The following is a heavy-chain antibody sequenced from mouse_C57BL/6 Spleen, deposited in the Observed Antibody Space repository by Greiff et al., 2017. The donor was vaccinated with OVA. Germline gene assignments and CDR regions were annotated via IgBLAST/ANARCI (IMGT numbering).Heavy chain of an antibody. CDR2: INPSSGYT. Sequence: QVQLKESGAELARPGASVKMSCKASGYTFTSYTMHWVKQRPGQGLEWIGYINPSSGYTKYNQKFKDKATLTADKSSSTAYMQLSSLTSEDSAVYYCAKGDSNYAMDYWGQGTSVTVSS. CDR3: AKGDSNYAMDY. CDR1: GYTFTSYT. J-gene: IGHJ4*01. V-gene: IGHV1-4*01.